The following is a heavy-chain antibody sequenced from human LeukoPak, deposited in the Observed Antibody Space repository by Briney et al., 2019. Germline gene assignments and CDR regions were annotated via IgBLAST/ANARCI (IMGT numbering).Heavy chain of an antibody. CDR3: ARGEEATYYDFWTPFDY. Sequence: GGSLRHSCAASGFTFSSYAMHWVRQAPGKGLEWVAVILYDGSNKYYADSVQGRFTISRDNSKNTLYLQMNSLRAEDTAVYYCARGEEATYYDFWTPFDYWGQGTLVTVSS. CDR2: ILYDGSNK. J-gene: IGHJ4*02. D-gene: IGHD3-3*01. V-gene: IGHV3-30-3*01. CDR1: GFTFSSYA.